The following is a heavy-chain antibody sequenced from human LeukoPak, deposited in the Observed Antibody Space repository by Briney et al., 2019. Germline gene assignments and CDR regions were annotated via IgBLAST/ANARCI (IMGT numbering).Heavy chain of an antibody. D-gene: IGHD2-2*01. V-gene: IGHV1-69*01. Sequence: ASVKVSCKASGGTFSSYAISWVRQAPGQGLEWMGGIIPIFGTANYAQKFQGRVTITADESTSTAYMELSSLRSDDTAVYYCARGNCSSTSCYLFDYWGQGTLVTVSS. CDR2: IIPIFGTA. CDR3: ARGNCSSTSCYLFDY. J-gene: IGHJ4*02. CDR1: GGTFSSYA.